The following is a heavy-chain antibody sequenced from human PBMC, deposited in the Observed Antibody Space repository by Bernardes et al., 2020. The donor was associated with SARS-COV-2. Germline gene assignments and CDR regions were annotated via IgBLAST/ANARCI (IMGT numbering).Heavy chain of an antibody. CDR2: IGWNSETI. D-gene: IGHD6-6*01. CDR3: AKALLRYRSTWELDW. CDR1: GFPFGDYA. Sequence: GGSLRLSCAASGFPFGDYAMHWVRQVPGKGLEWVSVIGWNSETIVYADSVKGRFTVSRDDAKNSLFLQMNSLRAEDTAFYYCAKALLRYRSTWELDWWGQGTLVTVSS. V-gene: IGHV3-9*01. J-gene: IGHJ4*02.